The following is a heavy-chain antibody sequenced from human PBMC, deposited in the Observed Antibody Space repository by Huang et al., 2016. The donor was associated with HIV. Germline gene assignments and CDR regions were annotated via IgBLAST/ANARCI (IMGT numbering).Heavy chain of an antibody. CDR2: IRRKDYSETT. J-gene: IGHJ4*02. V-gene: IGHV3-49*05. D-gene: IGHD3-22*01. CDR1: GFTFGNYG. Sequence: EVQFVESGGGLVKPGRSLRLSCTASGFTFGNYGMSWFRQAPGKGLEWGGFIRRKDYSETTEYAASVKGRFTISRDDSKSIAYLQMNSLKPEDTAVYYCTRDSVYPNYYDGSGFYFDYWGQGTLVTVSS. CDR3: TRDSVYPNYYDGSGFYFDY.